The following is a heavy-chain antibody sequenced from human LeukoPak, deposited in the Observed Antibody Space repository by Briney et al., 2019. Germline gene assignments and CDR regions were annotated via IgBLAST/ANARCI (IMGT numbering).Heavy chain of an antibody. Sequence: GGSLRLSCAASGVSFKSFEMNWLRQAPGKGLEWLSYISSSGSTIYYADSVKGRFTISRDNAKNSLYLQMNSLRAEDTAVYYCARALDWGQGTLVTVYS. V-gene: IGHV3-48*03. CDR1: GVSFKSFE. D-gene: IGHD3-16*01. J-gene: IGHJ4*02. CDR3: ARALD. CDR2: ISSSGSTI.